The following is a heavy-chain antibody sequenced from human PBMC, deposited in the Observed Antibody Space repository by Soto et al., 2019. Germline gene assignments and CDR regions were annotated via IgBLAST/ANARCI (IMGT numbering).Heavy chain of an antibody. CDR2: LSHDGSNK. V-gene: IGHV3-30*03. Sequence: GGSLRLYCAASGFIFSAFGIHWVRQAPGKGLEWVAFLSHDGSNKYYADSVRGRFTISRDNSKNTVYLQMNSLRADDTAVYYCARDRDGGTYTYFDNWGQGTRVTVSS. CDR1: GFIFSAFG. CDR3: ARDRDGGTYTYFDN. J-gene: IGHJ4*02. D-gene: IGHD1-26*01.